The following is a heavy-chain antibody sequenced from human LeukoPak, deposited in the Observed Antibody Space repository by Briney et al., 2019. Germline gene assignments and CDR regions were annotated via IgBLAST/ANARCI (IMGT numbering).Heavy chain of an antibody. CDR1: GFTFSSYG. J-gene: IGHJ3*02. Sequence: PGRSLRLSCAASGFTFSSYGMHWVRQAPGKGLEWVAVISYDGSNKYYADSVKGRFTISRDNSKNTLYLQVNGLRTEDTAVYYCARRMGATPVGNAFDIWGQGTMVTVSS. D-gene: IGHD1-26*01. V-gene: IGHV3-30*03. CDR3: ARRMGATPVGNAFDI. CDR2: ISYDGSNK.